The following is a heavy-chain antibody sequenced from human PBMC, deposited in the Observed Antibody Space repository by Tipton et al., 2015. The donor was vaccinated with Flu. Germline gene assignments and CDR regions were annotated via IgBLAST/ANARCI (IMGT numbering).Heavy chain of an antibody. CDR1: GGSISSSNW. D-gene: IGHD6-19*01. CDR2: IYHSGST. V-gene: IGHV4-4*02. J-gene: IGHJ6*02. CDR3: ARARSIAVALFPSYGMDV. Sequence: TLSLTCAVSGGSISSSNWWSWVRQPPGKGLEWIGEIYHSGSTNYNPSLKSRVTISVDKSKNQFSLKLSSVTAADTAVYYCARARSIAVALFPSYGMDVWGQGTTVSVSS.